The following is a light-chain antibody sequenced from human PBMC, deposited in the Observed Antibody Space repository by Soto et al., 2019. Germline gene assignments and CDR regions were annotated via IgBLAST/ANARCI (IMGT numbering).Light chain of an antibody. CDR1: GSNIGAGYN. J-gene: IGLJ1*01. CDR3: QSYDNRLRAD. CDR2: GNT. Sequence: QSALTQPSSVSGDPGQTVTISCTGSGSNIGAGYNVHWYQQLPGTAPKLLIHGNTNRPSGVPDRFSGSKSGTSASLAITGLQVEDEGNYYCQSYDNRLRADFGTGTKVTVL. V-gene: IGLV1-40*01.